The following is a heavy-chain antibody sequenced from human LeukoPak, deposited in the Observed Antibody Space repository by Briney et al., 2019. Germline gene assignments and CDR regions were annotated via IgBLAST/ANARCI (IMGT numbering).Heavy chain of an antibody. J-gene: IGHJ5*02. CDR3: ARIPAWNP. CDR1: GFTFSDYY. V-gene: IGHV3-11*06. CDR2: ISSGSNYR. D-gene: IGHD1-1*01. Sequence: PGGSLRLSCAASGFTFSDYYMGWLRQAPGKGLEWVSYISSGSNYRNYADSVKGRFTISRDNAKKSLYLQMNSLRAEDTGVYYCARIPAWNPWGQGTLVTVSS.